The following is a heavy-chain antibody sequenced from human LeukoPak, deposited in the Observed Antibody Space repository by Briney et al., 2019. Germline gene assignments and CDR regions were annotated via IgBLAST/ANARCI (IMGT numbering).Heavy chain of an antibody. CDR1: GYTFTSYG. CDR2: ISAYNGNT. CDR3: ARDGTDYYDSSGYYSPDY. V-gene: IGHV1-18*01. Sequence: ASVKVSCKASGYTFTSYGISWVRQAPGQGLEWMGWISAYNGNTNYAQKLQGRVTMTTDTSTSTAYVGLRSLRSDDTAVYYCARDGTDYYDSSGYYSPDYWGQGTLVTVSS. D-gene: IGHD3-22*01. J-gene: IGHJ4*02.